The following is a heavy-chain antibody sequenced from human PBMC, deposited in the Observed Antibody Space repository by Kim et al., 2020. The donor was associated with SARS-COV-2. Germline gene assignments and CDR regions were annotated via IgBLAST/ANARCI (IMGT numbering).Heavy chain of an antibody. D-gene: IGHD3-22*01. V-gene: IGHV4-31*03. CDR3: AGSLDSSGYFVHFDY. Sequence: SETLSLTCTVSGGSISSGGYYWSWIRQHPGKGLEWIGYIYYSGSTYYNPSLKSRVTISVDTSKNQFSLKLSSVTAADTAVYYCAGSLDSSGYFVHFDYWGQGTLVTVSS. CDR2: IYYSGST. J-gene: IGHJ4*02. CDR1: GGSISSGGYY.